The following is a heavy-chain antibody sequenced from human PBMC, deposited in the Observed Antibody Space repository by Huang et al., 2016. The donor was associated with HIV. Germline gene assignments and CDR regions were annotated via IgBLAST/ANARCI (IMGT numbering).Heavy chain of an antibody. Sequence: LQESGPRLVRPAETLSATCNVADVPVVRGSYFCAGIRRAPGKGLEWIGCFHYNSCTCYNPSRKGRVTISRVASSSQLSLRLTSATAADAATYFCARQWGRVAGFLNWYPYYFDRWGRGKVVAVSS. D-gene: IGHD6-19*01. CDR3: ARQWGRVAGFLNWYPYYFDR. CDR2: FHYNSCT. V-gene: IGHV4-39*01. J-gene: IGHJ4*02. CDR1: DVPVVRGSYF.